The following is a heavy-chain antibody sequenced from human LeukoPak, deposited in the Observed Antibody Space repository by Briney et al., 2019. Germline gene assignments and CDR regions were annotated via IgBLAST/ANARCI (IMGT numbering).Heavy chain of an antibody. J-gene: IGHJ4*02. D-gene: IGHD3-3*01. V-gene: IGHV3-21*01. Sequence: GGSLRLSCAASGFTFSSYSMNWVRQAPGKGLEWVSSISSSSSYIYYADSVKGRFTISRDNAKNSLYLQMNSLRAEDTAVYYCARGKYYDFWSGHDYFDYWGQGTLVTVSS. CDR3: ARGKYYDFWSGHDYFDY. CDR1: GFTFSSYS. CDR2: ISSSSSYI.